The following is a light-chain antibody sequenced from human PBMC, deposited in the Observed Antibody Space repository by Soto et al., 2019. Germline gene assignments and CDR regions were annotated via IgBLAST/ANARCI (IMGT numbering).Light chain of an antibody. Sequence: EIVMTQSPVSLPVTTGEAASISCRSSQSLLHRNGHNYVDWYLQRPGQSPQLLIYVGSRRAPGVXGXXSGSGSGTESTLRIDSVESEDVGIYYCMQSLQTPWTFGQGTKVEIK. J-gene: IGKJ1*01. CDR1: QSLLHRNGHNY. CDR3: MQSLQTPWT. V-gene: IGKV2-28*01. CDR2: VGS.